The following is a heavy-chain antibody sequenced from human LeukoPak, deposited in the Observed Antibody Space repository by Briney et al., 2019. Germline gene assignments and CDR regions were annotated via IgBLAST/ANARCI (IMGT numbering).Heavy chain of an antibody. CDR2: IYTSGST. V-gene: IGHV4-4*07. J-gene: IGHJ4*02. CDR1: GGSISSYY. D-gene: IGHD1-26*01. CDR3: AGERGPYYHYFDY. Sequence: SETLSLTCTVSGGSISSYYWSWIRQPAGKGLEWIGRIYTSGSTNYNPSLKSRVTMSVDTSKNQFSLNLSSVTASDTAVYYCAGERGPYYHYFDYWGQGTLVTVSS.